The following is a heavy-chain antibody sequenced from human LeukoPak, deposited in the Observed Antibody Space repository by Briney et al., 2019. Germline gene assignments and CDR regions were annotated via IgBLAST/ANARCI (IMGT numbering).Heavy chain of an antibody. J-gene: IGHJ6*02. Sequence: GGSLRLSCAASGFTVSSNYMSWVRQAPGKGLEWVSVIYSGGSTYYADSVKGRFTISRDSSKNTLYLQMNSLRAEDTAVYYCARDLVTYCGGDCYDYYGMDVWGQGTTVTVSS. V-gene: IGHV3-53*01. CDR3: ARDLVTYCGGDCYDYYGMDV. D-gene: IGHD2-21*02. CDR2: IYSGGST. CDR1: GFTVSSNY.